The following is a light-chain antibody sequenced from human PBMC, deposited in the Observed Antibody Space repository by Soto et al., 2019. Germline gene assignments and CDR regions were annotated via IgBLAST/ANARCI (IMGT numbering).Light chain of an antibody. Sequence: QSALTQPASVSGSLGQSITISCTGTGSDVGSYKLVSWYQQHPGKAPKIIIFEGINRPSGVATRFSGSKSDNTASLTISGLQAEDDGDSYCFAYVGTCVCGGGTKLTVL. J-gene: IGLJ3*02. V-gene: IGLV2-23*01. CDR2: EGI. CDR3: FAYVGTCV. CDR1: GSDVGSYKL.